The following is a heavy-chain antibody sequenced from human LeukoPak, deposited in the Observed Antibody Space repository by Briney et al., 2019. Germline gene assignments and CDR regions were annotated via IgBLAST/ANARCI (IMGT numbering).Heavy chain of an antibody. Sequence: ASVKVSCKVSGYTLTELSMHWVRQAPGKGLEWMGGFDPEDGETIYAQKFQGRVTMTEDTSTDTAYMELSSLRAEDTAVYYCARQSGLPYYYDSSGYDYWGQGTLVTVSS. CDR2: FDPEDGET. J-gene: IGHJ4*02. V-gene: IGHV1-24*01. CDR3: ARQSGLPYYYDSSGYDY. D-gene: IGHD3-22*01. CDR1: GYTLTELS.